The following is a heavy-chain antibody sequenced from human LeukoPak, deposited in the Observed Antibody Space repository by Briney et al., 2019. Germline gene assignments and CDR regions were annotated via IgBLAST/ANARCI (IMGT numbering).Heavy chain of an antibody. CDR1: GGSFSGYY. CDR3: ARQNKTSIAAPPSWFDP. D-gene: IGHD6-6*01. V-gene: IGHV4-34*01. Sequence: SETLSLTCAVYGGSFSGYYWSWIRQPPGKGLEWIGEINHSGSTNYNPSLKSRVTISVDTSKNQFSLKLSSVTAADTAVYYCARQNKTSIAAPPSWFDPWGQGTLVTVSS. J-gene: IGHJ5*02. CDR2: INHSGST.